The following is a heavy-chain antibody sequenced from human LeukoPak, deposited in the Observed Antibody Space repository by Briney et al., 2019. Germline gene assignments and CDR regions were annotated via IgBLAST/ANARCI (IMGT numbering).Heavy chain of an antibody. CDR1: GGSFSGYY. V-gene: IGHV4-34*01. J-gene: IGHJ4*02. D-gene: IGHD4-17*01. Sequence: PSETLSLTCAVYGGSFSGYYWSWIRQPPGKGLEWIGEINHSGSTNYNPYLRSRVTISVDTSKNQFSLKLSSVTAADTAVYYCARLTFYGDYPVDYWGQGTLVTVSS. CDR2: INHSGST. CDR3: ARLTFYGDYPVDY.